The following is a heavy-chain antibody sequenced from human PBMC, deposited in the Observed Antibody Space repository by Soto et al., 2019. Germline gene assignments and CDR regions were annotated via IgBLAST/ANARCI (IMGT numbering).Heavy chain of an antibody. CDR1: RYTFTSYG. D-gene: IGHD2-21*01. CDR3: RGDTELRSNPGDY. V-gene: IGHV1-18*01. CDR2: ISAYNGKT. J-gene: IGHJ4*02. Sequence: ASVKVSCTASRYTFTSYGITWVRQAPGEGLEWRGWISAYNGKTNYAQKLEGRVTMTTDTSTSTAYMERRSLRSDDTAVEYCRGDTELRSNPGDYCGQGTLVTVAS.